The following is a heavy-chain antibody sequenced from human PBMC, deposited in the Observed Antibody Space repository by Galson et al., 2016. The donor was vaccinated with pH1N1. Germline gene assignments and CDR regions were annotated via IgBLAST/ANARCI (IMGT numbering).Heavy chain of an antibody. CDR1: GFSFSSYG. CDR2: IWYDGTKQ. V-gene: IGHV3-33*01. Sequence: SLILSCAASGFSFSSYGMHWVRQAPGKGLEWLALIWYDGTKQNYGDSVKGRVIISRDNSKNTLYLQLNSLRVEDAAVYFCARGYDFSNGYFHYFDNWGQGTLVTVSS. CDR3: ARGYDFSNGYFHYFDN. J-gene: IGHJ4*02. D-gene: IGHD3-3*01.